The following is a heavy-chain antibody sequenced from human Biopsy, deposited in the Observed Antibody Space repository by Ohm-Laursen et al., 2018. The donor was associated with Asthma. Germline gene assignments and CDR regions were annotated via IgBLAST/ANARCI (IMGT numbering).Heavy chain of an antibody. CDR1: GFAVSRDH. J-gene: IGHJ4*02. CDR2: IYSGGTS. CDR3: ARGDSSNWSHYYFDY. Sequence: SLRLSCAASGFAVSRDHMFWVRQSPRKGLEWVSVIYSGGTSHTADSVRGRFTISRDYSKNTLYLQMHSLRAEDTAVYYCARGDSSNWSHYYFDYWGRGTLVTVSS. V-gene: IGHV3-53*01. D-gene: IGHD3-22*01.